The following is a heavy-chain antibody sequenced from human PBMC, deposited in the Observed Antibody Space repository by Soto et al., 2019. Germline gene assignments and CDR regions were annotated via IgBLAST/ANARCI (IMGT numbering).Heavy chain of an antibody. Sequence: QPQLQESGSGLVKPSQTLSLTCAVSGGSISSGGYSWSWIRQPPGKGLEWIGYIYHSGSTYYNPSLKIRVTISVDRSKNQFSLNLSSVTAADTAVYYCARENNVLPGGYFDYWGQGTLVTVSS. CDR2: IYHSGST. CDR3: ARENNVLPGGYFDY. D-gene: IGHD3-10*01. CDR1: GGSISSGGYS. J-gene: IGHJ4*02. V-gene: IGHV4-30-2*01.